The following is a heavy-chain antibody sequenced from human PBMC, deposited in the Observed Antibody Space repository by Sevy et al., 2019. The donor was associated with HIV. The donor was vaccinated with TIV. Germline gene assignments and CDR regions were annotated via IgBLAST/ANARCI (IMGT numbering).Heavy chain of an antibody. CDR3: ARSTQVAGRNNWFDP. D-gene: IGHD6-19*01. V-gene: IGHV1-18*01. CDR1: GYTFRHYG. CDR2: ISGYDGNT. J-gene: IGHJ5*02. Sequence: ASVKVSFKASGYTFRHYGISWVRQAPGQGLEWMGWISGYDGNTNYAQRFQGRVTMTKDTSTSTVYMEVRSLRSDDTAVYYCARSTQVAGRNNWFDPWGQGTLVTVSS.